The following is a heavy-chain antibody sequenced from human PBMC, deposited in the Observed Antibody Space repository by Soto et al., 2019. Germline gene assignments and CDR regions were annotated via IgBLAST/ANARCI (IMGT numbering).Heavy chain of an antibody. Sequence: QVQLVQSGAEVKKPGSSVKVSCKASGGTFSSSAFSWVRQAPGQGLEWMGGIKPIFRTADYAQKFQGRVTIPADESTSTAYMELSSLRSEDTGVYYCAGDKDRQQLGGNYYYIMDVWGQGTTVTVSS. CDR3: AGDKDRQQLGGNYYYIMDV. D-gene: IGHD3-3*02. J-gene: IGHJ6*02. CDR1: GGTFSSSA. CDR2: IKPIFRTA. V-gene: IGHV1-69*12.